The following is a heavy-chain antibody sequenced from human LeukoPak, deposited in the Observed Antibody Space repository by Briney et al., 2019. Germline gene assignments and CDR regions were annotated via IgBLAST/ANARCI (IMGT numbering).Heavy chain of an antibody. CDR1: GFTVSSNY. CDR2: ISGSGGST. J-gene: IGHJ4*02. Sequence: GGSLRLSCAASGFTVSSNYMSWVRQAPGKGLEWVSAISGSGGSTYYADSVKGRFTISRDNSKNTLYLQMNSLRAEDTAIYYCAKGGPQFFDYWGQGTLVTVSS. CDR3: AKGGPQFFDY. V-gene: IGHV3-23*01. D-gene: IGHD5-24*01.